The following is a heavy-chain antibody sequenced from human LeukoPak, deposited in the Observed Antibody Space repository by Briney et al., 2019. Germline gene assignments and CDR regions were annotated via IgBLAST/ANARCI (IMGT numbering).Heavy chain of an antibody. CDR1: GFTFGDYA. D-gene: IGHD2-2*01. CDR3: TSFVPRDYYYCMDV. CDR2: IRSKAYGGTT. V-gene: IGHV3-49*04. J-gene: IGHJ6*03. Sequence: PGGSLRLSCTASGFTFGDYAMSWVRQAPGKGLEWVGFIRSKAYGGTTEYAASVKGRFTISRDDSKSIAYLQMNSLKTEDTAVYYCTSFVPRDYYYCMDVWGKGTTVTVSS.